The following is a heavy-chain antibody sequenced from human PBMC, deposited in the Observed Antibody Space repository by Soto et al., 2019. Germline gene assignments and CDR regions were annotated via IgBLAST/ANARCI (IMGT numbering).Heavy chain of an antibody. J-gene: IGHJ4*02. D-gene: IGHD3-3*01. Sequence: GGSLRLSCAASGFTFSSYAMSWVRQAPGKGLEWVSAISGSGGRTYYADSVKGRFTISRDNSKNTLYLQMNSLRAEDTAVYYCAKEVDYDFWSGYLYYFDYWGQGTLVTVSS. CDR2: ISGSGGRT. V-gene: IGHV3-23*01. CDR1: GFTFSSYA. CDR3: AKEVDYDFWSGYLYYFDY.